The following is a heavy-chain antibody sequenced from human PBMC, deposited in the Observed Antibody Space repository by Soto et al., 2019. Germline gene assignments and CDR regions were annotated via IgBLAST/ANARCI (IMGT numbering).Heavy chain of an antibody. Sequence: QVQLVQSGAEVKKPGSSVKLSCKASGGPFSSYHISWVRQAPGQGLEWVGRIIPILGRANNAQHFQGRVTITADTSTNTAYMELSRLTSEDTAVYYCAQVGGTTSSNWFDPWGHGTLVTVSS. D-gene: IGHD2-2*01. CDR1: GGPFSSYH. J-gene: IGHJ5*02. V-gene: IGHV1-69*02. CDR3: AQVGGTTSSNWFDP. CDR2: IIPILGRA.